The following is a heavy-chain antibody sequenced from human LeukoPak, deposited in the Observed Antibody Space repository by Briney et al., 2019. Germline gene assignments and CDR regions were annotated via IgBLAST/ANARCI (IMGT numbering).Heavy chain of an antibody. CDR1: GFTFSSYG. J-gene: IGHJ6*02. V-gene: IGHV3-33*01. CDR2: IRYDGSNK. CDR3: AREDIVVVPAATGYGMDV. Sequence: GGSLRLSCAASGFTFSSYGMHWVRQAPGKGLERVAVIRYDGSNKYYADSVKGRFTISRDNSKNTLYLQMNSLRAEDTAVYYCAREDIVVVPAATGYGMDVWGQGTTVTVSS. D-gene: IGHD2-2*01.